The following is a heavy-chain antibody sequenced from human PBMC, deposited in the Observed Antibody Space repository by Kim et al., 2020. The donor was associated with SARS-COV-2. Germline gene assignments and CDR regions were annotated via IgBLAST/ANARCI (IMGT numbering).Heavy chain of an antibody. D-gene: IGHD6-19*01. J-gene: IGHJ4*02. CDR2: IA. V-gene: IGHV1-69*04. CDR3: ARDPSSGSSY. Sequence: IANYAQKFQGRVTITADKSTSTAYMELSSLRSEDTAVYYCARDPSSGSSYWGQGTLVTVSS.